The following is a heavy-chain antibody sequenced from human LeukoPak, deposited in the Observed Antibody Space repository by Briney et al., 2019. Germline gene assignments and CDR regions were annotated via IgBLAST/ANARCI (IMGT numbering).Heavy chain of an antibody. Sequence: PSETLSLTCAVYGGSFSGYYWSWIRQPPGKGLEWIGEINHSGSTNYNPSLKSRVTISVDTSKNQFSLKLSSVTAADTAVYYWARRITIFGVANRYFDYWGQGTLVTVSS. V-gene: IGHV4-34*01. CDR2: INHSGST. CDR1: GGSFSGYY. CDR3: ARRITIFGVANRYFDY. D-gene: IGHD3-3*01. J-gene: IGHJ4*02.